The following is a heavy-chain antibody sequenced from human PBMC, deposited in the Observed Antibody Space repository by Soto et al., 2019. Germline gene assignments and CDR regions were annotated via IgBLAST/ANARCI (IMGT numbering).Heavy chain of an antibody. Sequence: QLQLQESGPGLVKPSETLSLTCTVSGGSISSSSYYWGWIRQPPGKGLEWIGSIYYSGSTYYNPSLKSRVTISVVTSKNQFSLKLSSMSAADTAVYYCARGAWLAFNFDYWGQGTLVTVSS. V-gene: IGHV4-39*01. J-gene: IGHJ4*02. CDR2: IYYSGST. CDR3: ARGAWLAFNFDY. CDR1: GGSISSSSYY. D-gene: IGHD6-19*01.